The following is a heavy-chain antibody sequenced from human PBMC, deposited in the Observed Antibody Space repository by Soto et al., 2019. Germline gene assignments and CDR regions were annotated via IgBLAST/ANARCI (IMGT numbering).Heavy chain of an antibody. CDR1: GFTFSSYA. D-gene: IGHD3-10*01. V-gene: IGHV3-33*08. CDR3: ARDHFTYYYGSGSYSFDY. J-gene: IGHJ4*02. Sequence: GGSLRLSCAASGFTFSSYAMSWVRQAPGKGLEWVAVIWYDGSNKYYADSVKGRFTISRDNSKNTLYLQMNSLRAEDTAMYYCARDHFTYYYGSGSYSFDYWGQGTLVTVSS. CDR2: IWYDGSNK.